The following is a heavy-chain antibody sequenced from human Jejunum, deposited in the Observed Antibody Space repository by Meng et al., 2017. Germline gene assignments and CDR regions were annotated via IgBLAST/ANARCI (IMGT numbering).Heavy chain of an antibody. CDR2: ISADSNYI. V-gene: IGHV3-21*01. J-gene: IGHJ3*02. CDR3: ARGHSRSYQRDDAFDI. Sequence: GESLKISCAASGFIFSDYSMNWVRQAPGKGLEWVSSISADSNYIYDADSMRGRFTISRDKASHSLNLHIDGPRAEYTSVYYCARGHSRSYQRDDAFDIWGQGTMVTVSS. CDR1: GFIFSDYS. D-gene: IGHD1-26*01.